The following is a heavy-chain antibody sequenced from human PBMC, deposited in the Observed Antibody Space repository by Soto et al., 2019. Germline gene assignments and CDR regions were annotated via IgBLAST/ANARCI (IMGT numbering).Heavy chain of an antibody. CDR1: GFTFSSYG. V-gene: IGHV3-33*01. Sequence: QVQLVESGGGVVQPGRSLRLSCAASGFTFSSYGMHWVRQAPGKGLEWVAVIWYDGSAKYYADSVKGRFTISRDNSKDILYLQMNNLRADDTAVYYCARDAYEQPRRWFDPWGHGTLVTVSA. CDR2: IWYDGSAK. D-gene: IGHD6-13*01. CDR3: ARDAYEQPRRWFDP. J-gene: IGHJ5*02.